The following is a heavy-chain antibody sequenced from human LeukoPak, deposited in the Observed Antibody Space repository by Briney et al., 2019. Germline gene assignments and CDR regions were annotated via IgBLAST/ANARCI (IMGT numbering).Heavy chain of an antibody. J-gene: IGHJ4*02. Sequence: SETLSLTCAVYGGSLSGYYWSWIRQPPGKGLEWIGEINHSGSTNYNPSLKSRVTISVDTSKNQFSLKLSSVTAADTAVYYCARGVTTYGGNPHFDYWGQGTLVTVSS. CDR2: INHSGST. CDR3: ARGVTTYGGNPHFDY. CDR1: GGSLSGYY. D-gene: IGHD4-23*01. V-gene: IGHV4-34*01.